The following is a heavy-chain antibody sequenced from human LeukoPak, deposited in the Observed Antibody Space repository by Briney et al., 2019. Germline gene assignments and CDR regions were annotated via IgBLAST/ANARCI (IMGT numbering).Heavy chain of an antibody. CDR1: GGSINNYY. V-gene: IGHV4-4*07. CDR3: ARGRYCSADICSGGDAFDI. D-gene: IGHD2-15*01. J-gene: IGHJ3*02. CDR2: IYTRGST. Sequence: SETLSLTCTVSGGSINNYYWSWIRQPAGKGLEWIGRIYTRGSTNYNPSLKSRVTMSVDTSKNQFSLKLSAVTAADTAVYYCARGRYCSADICSGGDAFDIWGQGTMVSVSS.